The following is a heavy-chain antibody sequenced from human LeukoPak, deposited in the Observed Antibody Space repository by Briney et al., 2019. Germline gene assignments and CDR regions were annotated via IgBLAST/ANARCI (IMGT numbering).Heavy chain of an antibody. D-gene: IGHD3-22*01. CDR3: ASRLSSGLDY. CDR1: GGSISSSSYY. CDR2: IYYSGST. J-gene: IGHJ4*02. Sequence: SETLSLTCTVSGGSISSSSYYWGWIRRPPGKGLEWIGSIYYSGSTYYNPSLKSRVTISVDTSKNQFSLKLSSVTAADTAVYYCASRLSSGLDYWGQGTLVTVSS. V-gene: IGHV4-39*01.